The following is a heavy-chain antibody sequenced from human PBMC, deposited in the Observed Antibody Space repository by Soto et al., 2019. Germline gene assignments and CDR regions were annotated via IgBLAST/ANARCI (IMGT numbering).Heavy chain of an antibody. D-gene: IGHD2-2*01. CDR2: ISYDGSNK. J-gene: IGHJ6*02. Sequence: QVQLGESGGGVVQPGRSLRLSCAASGFIFNTYGMHWVRQAPGKGLEWVAVISYDGSNKYYAGSVKGRLTISRDNSKNTLYLQMNSLRAEDTAVYYCAKGQHCSTTSCYFYFYGMDVWGQGTKVAVSS. CDR3: AKGQHCSTTSCYFYFYGMDV. CDR1: GFIFNTYG. V-gene: IGHV3-30*18.